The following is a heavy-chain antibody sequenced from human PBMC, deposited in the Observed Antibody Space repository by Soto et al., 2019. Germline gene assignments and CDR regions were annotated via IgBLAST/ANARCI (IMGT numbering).Heavy chain of an antibody. D-gene: IGHD3-9*01. Sequence: SLTMSLTNTVSGGSSSNGDYYCSWNRQPPGKGLEWIGYIYYSGSTYYNPSLKSRVTISVDTSKNQFSLKLSSVTAADTAVYYCARVRYFDGFDYWGQGTLVTVS. CDR3: ARVRYFDGFDY. J-gene: IGHJ4*02. V-gene: IGHV4-30-4*08. CDR1: GGSSSNGDYY. CDR2: IYYSGST.